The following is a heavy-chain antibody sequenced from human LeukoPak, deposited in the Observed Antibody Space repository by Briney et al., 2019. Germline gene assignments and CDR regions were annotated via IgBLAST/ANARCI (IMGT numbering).Heavy chain of an antibody. D-gene: IGHD6-13*01. CDR1: GGSISSYY. V-gene: IGHV4-4*07. CDR3: ARDRVGQQLVGRKNNYYYMDV. Sequence: SETLSLTCTVSGGSISSYYWSWIRQPAGKGLEWIGRIYTSGSTNYNPSLKSRVTISVDTSRNQFSLKLSSVTAADTAVYYCARDRVGQQLVGRKNNYYYMDVWGKGTTVTISS. CDR2: IYTSGST. J-gene: IGHJ6*03.